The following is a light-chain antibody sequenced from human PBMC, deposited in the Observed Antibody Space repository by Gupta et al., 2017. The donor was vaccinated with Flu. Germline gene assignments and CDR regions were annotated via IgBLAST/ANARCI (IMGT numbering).Light chain of an antibody. CDR3: QQYGSSLLLT. J-gene: IGKJ4*01. Sequence: DIVLTQSPGTLSLSPGERATLSCRASQSVSSSYLAWYQQKPGQAPRLLIYGASSRATGIPDRFRGSGSGTDCTLTISRLEPEDFAVYYCQQYGSSLLLTFGGGTKVEIK. CDR1: QSVSSSY. CDR2: GAS. V-gene: IGKV3-20*01.